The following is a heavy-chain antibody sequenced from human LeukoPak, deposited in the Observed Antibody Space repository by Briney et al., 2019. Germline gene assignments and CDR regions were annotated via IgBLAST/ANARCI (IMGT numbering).Heavy chain of an antibody. CDR1: GGSISSSSYY. CDR2: IYYSGST. CDR3: ASLYYDSSGYYQICYFDY. Sequence: SETLSLTCTVSGGSISSSSYYWGWIRQPPGKGLEWIGSIYYSGSTYYNPSLKSRVTISVATSKNQFSLNLSSVTAADTAVYYCASLYYDSSGYYQICYFDYWGQGTLVTVSS. D-gene: IGHD3-22*01. V-gene: IGHV4-39*01. J-gene: IGHJ4*02.